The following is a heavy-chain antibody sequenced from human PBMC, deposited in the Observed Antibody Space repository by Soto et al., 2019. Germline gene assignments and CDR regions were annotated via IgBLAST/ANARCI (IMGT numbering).Heavy chain of an antibody. CDR1: GFSFSNAW. CDR2: IKRKIDGEAT. D-gene: IGHD2-15*01. CDR3: TTGSVEGV. Sequence: GGSLRLSCAASGFSFSNAWMNWVRQAPGKGLEWVGRIKRKIDGEATDYAAPVKGRFTVLGDDSKSALYLQMNSLKGDDTAVYYCTTGSVEGVWGQGATVTVSS. V-gene: IGHV3-15*07. J-gene: IGHJ6*02.